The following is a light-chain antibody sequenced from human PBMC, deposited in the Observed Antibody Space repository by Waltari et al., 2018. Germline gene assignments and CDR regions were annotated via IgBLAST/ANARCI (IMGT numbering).Light chain of an antibody. CDR2: WAS. Sequence: DIVMTQSPDSLAVSLGERATINCKSSQSGLHSSSNKNYLAWYQQKPGQPPKLLIYWASTRKSVVPDRFSGSGSGTDFTLTISSLQAEDVAVYYCQQYYSNPPIFTFGPGTKVDIK. J-gene: IGKJ3*01. CDR3: QQYYSNPPIFT. CDR1: QSGLHSSSNKNY. V-gene: IGKV4-1*01.